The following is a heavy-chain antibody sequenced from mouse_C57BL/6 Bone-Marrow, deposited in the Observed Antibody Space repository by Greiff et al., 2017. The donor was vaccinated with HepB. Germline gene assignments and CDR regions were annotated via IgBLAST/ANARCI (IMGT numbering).Heavy chain of an antibody. J-gene: IGHJ2*01. CDR3: ARSGTTVVAGDYYFDD. Sequence: QVQLQQPGAELVKPGASVKLSCKASGYTFTSYWMQWVKQRPGQGLEWIGEIDPSDSYTNYNQKFKGKATLTVDTSSSTAYMQLSSLTSEDSAVYYCARSGTTVVAGDYYFDDWGQGTTLTVSS. CDR1: GYTFTSYW. CDR2: IDPSDSYT. D-gene: IGHD1-1*01. V-gene: IGHV1-50*01.